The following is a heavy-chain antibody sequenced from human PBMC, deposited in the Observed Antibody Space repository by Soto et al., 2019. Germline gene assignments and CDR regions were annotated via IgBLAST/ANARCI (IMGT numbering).Heavy chain of an antibody. CDR2: IRSKANSYAT. V-gene: IGHV3-73*01. CDR3: TRGSTINNWFDP. Sequence: GGSLRLSCAASGFTFSGSAMHWVRQASGKGLEWVGRIRSKANSYATAYAASVKGRFTISRDDSKNTAYLQMNSLKTEDTAVYYCTRGSTINNWFDPWGQGTLVTVSS. J-gene: IGHJ5*02. CDR1: GFTFSGSA. D-gene: IGHD5-12*01.